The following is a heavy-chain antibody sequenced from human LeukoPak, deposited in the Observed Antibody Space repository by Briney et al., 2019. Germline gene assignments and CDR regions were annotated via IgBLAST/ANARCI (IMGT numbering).Heavy chain of an antibody. D-gene: IGHD1-26*01. J-gene: IGHJ4*02. CDR1: GGSFSGYY. Sequence: SETLSLTCAVYGGSFSGYYWSWIRQPPGKGLEWIGEINHSGSTNYNPSLKSRVTISVDTSKNQFSLKLSSVTAADTAVYYCARRQVGATNDYFDYWGQGTLVTVSS. V-gene: IGHV4-34*01. CDR3: ARRQVGATNDYFDY. CDR2: INHSGST.